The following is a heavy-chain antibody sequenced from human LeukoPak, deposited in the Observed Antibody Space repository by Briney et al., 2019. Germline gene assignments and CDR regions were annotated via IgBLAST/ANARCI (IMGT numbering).Heavy chain of an antibody. CDR3: AGPVAGIRT. CDR1: GYSISSGYY. V-gene: IGHV4-38-2*01. CDR2: IYYSGST. D-gene: IGHD6-19*01. J-gene: IGHJ5*02. Sequence: SETLSLTCAVSGYSISSGYYWGWIRQPPGKGLEWIGSIYYSGSTYYNPSLKSRVTISVDTSKNQFSLKLSSVTAPDTAVYYCAGPVAGIRTWGQGTLVTVSS.